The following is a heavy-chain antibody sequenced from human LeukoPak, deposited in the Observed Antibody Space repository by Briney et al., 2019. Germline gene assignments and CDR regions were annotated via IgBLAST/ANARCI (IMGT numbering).Heavy chain of an antibody. CDR1: EFTFSSYS. Sequence: GGSLRLSCAASEFTFSSYSMNWVRQAPGKGLEWVSYITNSGNSKSYADSVKGRFTISRDNAKNSLYLQMNSLRAEDTAVYYCARDNKGRRDGYNQGDAFDIWGQGTMVTVSS. CDR2: ITNSGNSK. J-gene: IGHJ3*02. D-gene: IGHD5-24*01. V-gene: IGHV3-48*04. CDR3: ARDNKGRRDGYNQGDAFDI.